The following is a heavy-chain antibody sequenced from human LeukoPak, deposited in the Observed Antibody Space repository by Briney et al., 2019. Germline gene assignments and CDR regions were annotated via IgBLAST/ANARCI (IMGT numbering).Heavy chain of an antibody. CDR2: INSDGSST. Sequence: PGGSLRLSCAASGFTFSSYWMHWVRQAPGKGLVWVSRINSDGSSTSYADSVKGRFTISRDISNNTLYLQMKSLRAEDTAVYYCAKEGIQLWFFDYWGQGTLVTISS. CDR1: GFTFSSYW. CDR3: AKEGIQLWFFDY. D-gene: IGHD5-18*01. J-gene: IGHJ4*02. V-gene: IGHV3-74*01.